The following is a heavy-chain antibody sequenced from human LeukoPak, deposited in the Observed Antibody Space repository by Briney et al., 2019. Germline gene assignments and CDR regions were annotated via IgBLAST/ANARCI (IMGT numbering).Heavy chain of an antibody. J-gene: IGHJ4*02. V-gene: IGHV5-51*01. CDR3: ARRQVYTGYEFDY. CDR2: IYPHDSYS. Sequence: GESLQISCQGSGYSFPSYWIGWVRQMPGKGLEWMGIIYPHDSYSRYSPSFQGQVTISADKSISTAYLQWSSLKASDSAMYYCARRQVYTGYEFDYWGQGTLVTVSS. CDR1: GYSFPSYW. D-gene: IGHD5-12*01.